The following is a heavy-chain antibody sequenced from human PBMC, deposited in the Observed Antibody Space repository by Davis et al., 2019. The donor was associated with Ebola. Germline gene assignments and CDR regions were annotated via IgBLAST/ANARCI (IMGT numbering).Heavy chain of an antibody. V-gene: IGHV3-53*01. CDR2: IYSDGST. D-gene: IGHD1-1*01. CDR3: AKSAGTPGWFGP. J-gene: IGHJ5*02. CDR1: GFTVSSNY. Sequence: GESLKISCAASGFTVSSNYMSWVHQAPGKGLEWVSVIYSDGSTYYADSVKGRFTISRDNSKNTLYMEMNSLRAEDTALYYCAKSAGTPGWFGPWGQGTLVTVSS.